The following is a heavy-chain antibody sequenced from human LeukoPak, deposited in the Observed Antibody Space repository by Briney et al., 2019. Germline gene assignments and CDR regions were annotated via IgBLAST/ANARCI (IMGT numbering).Heavy chain of an antibody. J-gene: IGHJ1*01. Sequence: ASVKVSCKASGGTFSSYAISWVRQASGQGLEWMGGIIPIFGTANYAQKFQGRVTITADESTSTAYMELSSLRSEDTAVYYCATYDYGDPLARYAEYFQHWGQGTLVTVSS. CDR1: GGTFSSYA. CDR2: IIPIFGTA. D-gene: IGHD4-17*01. V-gene: IGHV1-69*01. CDR3: ATYDYGDPLARYAEYFQH.